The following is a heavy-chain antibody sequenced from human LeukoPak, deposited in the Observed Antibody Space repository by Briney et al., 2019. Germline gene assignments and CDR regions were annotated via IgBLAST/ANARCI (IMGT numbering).Heavy chain of an antibody. CDR2: ISGSGGST. D-gene: IGHD3-22*01. V-gene: IGHV3-23*01. Sequence: PGGSLRLSCAASGFTFSSYGMSWVRQAPGKGLEWVSAISGSGGSTYYADSVKGRFTISRDNSKNTLYLQMNSLRAGDTAVYYCARGASSGLRGEVWLDPWGQGTLVTVSS. CDR3: ARGASSGLRGEVWLDP. J-gene: IGHJ5*02. CDR1: GFTFSSYG.